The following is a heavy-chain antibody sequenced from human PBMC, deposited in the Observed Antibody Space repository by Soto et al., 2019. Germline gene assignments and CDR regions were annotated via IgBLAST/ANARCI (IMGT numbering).Heavy chain of an antibody. CDR2: IYYSGST. J-gene: IGHJ4*02. Sequence: QVQLQESGPGLVKPSETLSLTCTVSGGSVNSGSYYWSWIRQPPGTGLEWIGYIYYSGSTNYNPPLKSRVTISVDTSKNQFSLKVSSVTAADTAVYYCARESGSSHFDYWGQGTLVTVSS. V-gene: IGHV4-61*01. D-gene: IGHD1-26*01. CDR1: GGSVNSGSYY. CDR3: ARESGSSHFDY.